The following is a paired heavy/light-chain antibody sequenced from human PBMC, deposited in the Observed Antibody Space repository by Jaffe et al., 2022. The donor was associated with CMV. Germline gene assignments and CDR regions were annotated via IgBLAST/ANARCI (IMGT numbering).Light chain of an antibody. CDR2: STS. J-gene: IGKJ2*01. CDR1: QSVGSN. V-gene: IGKV3-15*01. Sequence: EVVMTQSPVTLSVSPGERATLSCRASQSVGSNLAWYQQKPGQAPSLLIYSTSTRATGIPARFSASGSGTETEFTLTISSVQSEDFAVYYCQQYKYWPPFTFGQGTKLQIK. CDR3: QQYKYWPPFT.
Heavy chain of an antibody. CDR2: ISRSGDYI. CDR3: ARAGEDSSGWYRHPFDP. Sequence: EMQLVESGGTLGQPGGSLRLSCEVSGFTFSKYEMNWVRQAPGKGLEWISYISRSGDYIYYADSVKGRFTVSRDNAKNTLYLQMNSLRVEDTAVYYCARAGEDSSGWYRHPFDPWGQGTLVTVSS. D-gene: IGHD6-19*01. CDR1: GFTFSKYE. V-gene: IGHV3-48*03. J-gene: IGHJ5*02.